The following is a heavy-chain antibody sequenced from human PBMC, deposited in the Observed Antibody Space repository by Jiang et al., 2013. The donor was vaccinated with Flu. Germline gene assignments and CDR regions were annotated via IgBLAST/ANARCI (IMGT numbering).Heavy chain of an antibody. V-gene: IGHV1-3*01. CDR1: GYTFTSYS. Sequence: SCKASGYTFTSYSLHWVRQAPGQRLEWMGWINAGNGYTKYSHKFQGRVTITKDTSATTAYMELSSLRSEDTALYYCARGLTRATYYDTLTGLDYLDYWGQGTLVTVSS. J-gene: IGHJ4*02. CDR2: INAGNGYT. CDR3: ARGLTRATYYDTLTGLDYLDY. D-gene: IGHD3-9*01.